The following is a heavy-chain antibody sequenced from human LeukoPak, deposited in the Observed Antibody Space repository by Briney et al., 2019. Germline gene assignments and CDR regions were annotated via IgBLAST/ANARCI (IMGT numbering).Heavy chain of an antibody. CDR2: IYSGGST. CDR1: GFTVSSNY. J-gene: IGHJ4*02. D-gene: IGHD5-18*01. CDR3: AREVIQLPGYFDY. Sequence: GGSLRLSCAASGFTVSSNYMSWVRQAPGKGLEWVSVIYSGGSTYYADSVKGRFTISRDNSKNTLYLQMNSLRAEDTAAYYCAREVIQLPGYFDYWGQGTLVTVSS. V-gene: IGHV3-53*01.